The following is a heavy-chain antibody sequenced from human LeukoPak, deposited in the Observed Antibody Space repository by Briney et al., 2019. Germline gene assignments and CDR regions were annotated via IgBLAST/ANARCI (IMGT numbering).Heavy chain of an antibody. Sequence: GGSLRLSCAASGFTVRSNYMSCVPEAPEKGLEWGSIIYSGEGTYYADSLEGRFTVSRHSSKNTLYLQMTSLRAEDTALYYCARTNPVLWDFDLWGRGTLVTVSS. V-gene: IGHV3-53*04. CDR1: GFTVRSNY. J-gene: IGHJ2*01. CDR2: IYSGEGT. CDR3: ARTNPVLWDFDL.